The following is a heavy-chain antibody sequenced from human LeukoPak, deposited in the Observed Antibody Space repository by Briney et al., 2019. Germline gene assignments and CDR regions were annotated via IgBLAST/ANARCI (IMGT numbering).Heavy chain of an antibody. D-gene: IGHD2-21*01. V-gene: IGHV4-39*01. Sequence: SETLSLTCTVSGGSISSSDYYWGWSRQPPEKWLEWIGSIYYSGSTYYNPSLKSRVTVSVDTSKSQFSLKLSSVTAADTAVYYCARLKEFQKIFDYWGQGTLVTVSS. CDR2: IYYSGST. CDR1: GGSISSSDYY. J-gene: IGHJ4*02. CDR3: ARLKEFQKIFDY.